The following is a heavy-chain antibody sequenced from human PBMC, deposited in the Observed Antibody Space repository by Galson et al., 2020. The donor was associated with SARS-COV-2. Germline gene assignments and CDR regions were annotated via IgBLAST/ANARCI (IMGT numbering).Heavy chain of an antibody. CDR1: GFTFSSYA. CDR2: ISGSGGST. J-gene: IGHJ6*02. CDR3: AKDRTTGGRRPYYYGMDV. V-gene: IGHV3-23*01. Sequence: GGSLRLSCAASGFTFSSYAMSWVRQAPGKGLEWVSAISGSGGSTYYADSVKGRFTISRDNSKNTLYLQMNSLRAEDTAVYYCAKDRTTGGRRPYYYGMDVWGQGTTVTVSS. D-gene: IGHD4-4*01.